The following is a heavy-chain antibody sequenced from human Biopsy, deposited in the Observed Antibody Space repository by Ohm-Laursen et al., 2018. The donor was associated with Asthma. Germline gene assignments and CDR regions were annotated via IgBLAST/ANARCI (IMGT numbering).Heavy chain of an antibody. CDR2: ISKDASTQ. CDR1: GFSFSNFA. CDR3: VRDGTDDAFDI. V-gene: IGHV3-30*01. J-gene: IGHJ3*02. D-gene: IGHD1-1*01. Sequence: SLRLSCTASGFSFSNFAIRWVRQAPGKGLEWVGVISKDASTQDYADSVKGRFTMARDNSKNTLDLQMNSLREEDTVVYYCVRDGTDDAFDIWGQGTVVSVSS.